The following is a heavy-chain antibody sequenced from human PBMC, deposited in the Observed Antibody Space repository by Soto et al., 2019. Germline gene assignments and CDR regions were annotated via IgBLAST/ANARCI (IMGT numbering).Heavy chain of an antibody. CDR2: IMPLYAKP. CDR3: ASLNNWSSGDGRIDV. CDR1: GGTSNTYT. D-gene: IGHD1-26*01. J-gene: IGHJ6*02. Sequence: QVQLVQSGAEVKKPGSSVKVSCKASGGTSNTYTISWVRQVPGRGLEWMGGIMPLYAKPTYAQPFLGRLTIAADEHTSTVYMELSSLRSEDTALYYCASLNNWSSGDGRIDVWGRGTAVSVSS. V-gene: IGHV1-69*01.